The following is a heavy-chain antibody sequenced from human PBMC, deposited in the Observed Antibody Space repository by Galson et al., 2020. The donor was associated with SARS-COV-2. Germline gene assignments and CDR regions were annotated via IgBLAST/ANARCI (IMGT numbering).Heavy chain of an antibody. V-gene: IGHV3-30-3*01. CDR3: AIGGSGGDDYYGMDV. D-gene: IGHD6-19*01. CDR1: GFTFSSHA. J-gene: IGHJ6*02. Sequence: TGGSLRLSCAASGFTFSSHAMHWVRQAPGEGLEWVAVISHDGSIKYYADSVKGRFTISRDNSKNTLYLQMNSLRPEDTAVYYCAIGGSGGDDYYGMDVWGQGTTVTVSS. CDR2: ISHDGSIK.